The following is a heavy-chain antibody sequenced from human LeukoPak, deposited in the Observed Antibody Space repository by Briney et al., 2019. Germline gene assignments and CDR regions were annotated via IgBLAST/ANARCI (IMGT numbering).Heavy chain of an antibody. V-gene: IGHV1-69*13. CDR1: GGTFSSYA. CDR2: IIPIFGTA. CDR3: ARESTVTPYGMDV. J-gene: IGHJ6*02. Sequence: SVKVSCKASGGTFSSYAISWVRQAPGQGLEWMGGIIPIFGTANYAQKFQGRVTITADESTSTAYMELSGLRSEDTAVYYCARESTVTPYGMDVWGQGTTVTVSS. D-gene: IGHD4-17*01.